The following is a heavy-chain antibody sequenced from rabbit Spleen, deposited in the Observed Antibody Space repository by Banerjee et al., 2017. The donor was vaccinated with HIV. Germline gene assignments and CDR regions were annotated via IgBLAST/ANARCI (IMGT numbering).Heavy chain of an antibody. Sequence: QEQLVESGGGLVQPEGSLTLTCTASGFSFSNSYYICWVRQAPGKGLEWIGCIYGGDGHSTAYASWAKGRFTISKTSSTTVTLQMTRLTAADTATYFCARGSAAMTMVITGYYLSLWGPGTLVTVS. J-gene: IGHJ4*01. D-gene: IGHD2-1*01. CDR2: IYGGDGHST. CDR3: ARGSAAMTMVITGYYLSL. CDR1: GFSFSNSYY. V-gene: IGHV1S45*01.